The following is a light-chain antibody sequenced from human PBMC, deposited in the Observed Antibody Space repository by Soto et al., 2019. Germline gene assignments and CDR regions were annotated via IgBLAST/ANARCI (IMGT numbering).Light chain of an antibody. CDR2: GAS. V-gene: IGKV3-20*01. CDR3: QQYHLSPLT. CDR1: EAINHTF. Sequence: EIVLTQSPGALSVAPGETLSLSCRASEAINHTFVAWYQQRPGQVPRLLMYGASIRVSGVPDRISGRRSGTGFILNIARVEPEDSAVYFCQQYHLSPLTFGGGTQV. J-gene: IGKJ4*01.